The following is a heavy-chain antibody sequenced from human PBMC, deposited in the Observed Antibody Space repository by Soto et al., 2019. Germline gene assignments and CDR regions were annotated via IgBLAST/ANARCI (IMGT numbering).Heavy chain of an antibody. D-gene: IGHD2-2*01. V-gene: IGHV3-23*01. CDR1: GFTFSSYA. J-gene: IGHJ6*02. CDR2: ISGSGGST. CDR3: AKVGDVVVPAATHRPDYYGMDV. Sequence: EVQLLESGGGLVQPGGSLRLSCAASGFTFSSYAMSWVGQAPGKGLEWVSAISGSGGSTYYADSVKGRFTISRDNSKNTLYQKMKSLRAEDTAVYYCAKVGDVVVPAATHRPDYYGMDVWGQGTTVTVSS.